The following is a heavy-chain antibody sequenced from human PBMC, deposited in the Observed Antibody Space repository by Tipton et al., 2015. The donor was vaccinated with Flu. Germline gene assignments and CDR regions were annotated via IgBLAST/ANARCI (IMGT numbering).Heavy chain of an antibody. Sequence: TLSLTCTVSGYSISSGFYWGWIRQPPGKGLEWIGYIYHSGSTFYNPPLKSRVTISVDTSKNQFSLKLSSVTAADTAVYYCARGDGYNFDYWGQGTLVTVSS. CDR1: GYSISSGFY. J-gene: IGHJ4*02. D-gene: IGHD5-24*01. CDR3: ARGDGYNFDY. CDR2: IYHSGST. V-gene: IGHV4-38-2*02.